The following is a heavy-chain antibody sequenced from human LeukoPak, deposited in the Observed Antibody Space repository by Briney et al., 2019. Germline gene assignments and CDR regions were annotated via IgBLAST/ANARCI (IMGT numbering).Heavy chain of an antibody. Sequence: PGGSLRLSCAASGLTFSNSVMNWVRRAPGKGLEWVSFISDSGSTTYYPDSVKDRFTISRDNSKNTLDLQMNSLRAEDTAIYYCAKVSSRGFDYWGQGTLVTVSS. CDR3: AKVSSRGFDY. V-gene: IGHV3-23*01. CDR2: ISDSGSTT. D-gene: IGHD3-10*01. CDR1: GLTFSNSV. J-gene: IGHJ4*02.